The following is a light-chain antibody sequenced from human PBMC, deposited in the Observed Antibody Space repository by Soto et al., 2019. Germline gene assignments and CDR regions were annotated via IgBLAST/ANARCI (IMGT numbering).Light chain of an antibody. CDR3: HQYGSSPT. V-gene: IGKV3-20*01. J-gene: IGKJ1*01. CDR1: QSVNDRN. CDR2: DGS. Sequence: EIVLTQSPCTLSFSPGDRSSLSCRASQSVNDRNLAWYQQKPGQPPRLVIYDGSSRATGIPDRFSGSGSGTAFSLTISRLEPEDSAMYYCHQYGSSPTFGQGTKVDIK.